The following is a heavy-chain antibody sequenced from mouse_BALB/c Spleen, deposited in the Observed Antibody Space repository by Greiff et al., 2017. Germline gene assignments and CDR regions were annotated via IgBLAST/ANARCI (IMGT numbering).Heavy chain of an antibody. CDR2: ISSGGST. V-gene: IGHV5-6-5*01. D-gene: IGHD2-14*01. J-gene: IGHJ2*01. Sequence: EAKVVESGGGLVKPGGSLKLSCAASGFTFSSYAMSWVRQTPEKRLEWVASISSGGSTYYPDSVKGRFTISRDNARNILYLQMSSLRSEDTAMYYCARGVGYGWGYFDYWGQGTTLTVSS. CDR3: ARGVGYGWGYFDY. CDR1: GFTFSSYA.